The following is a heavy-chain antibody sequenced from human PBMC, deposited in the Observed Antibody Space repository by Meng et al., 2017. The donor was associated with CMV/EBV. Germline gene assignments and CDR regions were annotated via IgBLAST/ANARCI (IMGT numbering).Heavy chain of an antibody. D-gene: IGHD2-2*02. Sequence: SETLSPTCTVPGGSVSSGSYYWSWIRQPPGKGLEWIGYIYYSGSTNYNPSLKSRVTISVDTSKNQFSLKLSSVTAADTAVYYCARKKVLVVPAAISPRTYYFDYWGQGTLVTVSS. J-gene: IGHJ4*02. CDR3: ARKKVLVVPAAISPRTYYFDY. V-gene: IGHV4-61*01. CDR1: GGSVSSGSYY. CDR2: IYYSGST.